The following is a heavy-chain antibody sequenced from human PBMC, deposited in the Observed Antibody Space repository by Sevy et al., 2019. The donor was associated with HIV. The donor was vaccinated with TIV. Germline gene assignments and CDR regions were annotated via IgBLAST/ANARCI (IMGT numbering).Heavy chain of an antibody. D-gene: IGHD6-19*01. CDR2: ISYDGSNN. CDR3: ARDSWLVLDY. Sequence: GGFLRLSCAASGFTFSSYAMHWVRQAPGKGLEWVAVISYDGSNNYYADSVKGRFTISRDNSKNTLYLQMNSLRTEDTAVYYCARDSWLVLDYWGQGTLVTVSS. CDR1: GFTFSSYA. J-gene: IGHJ4*02. V-gene: IGHV3-30-3*01.